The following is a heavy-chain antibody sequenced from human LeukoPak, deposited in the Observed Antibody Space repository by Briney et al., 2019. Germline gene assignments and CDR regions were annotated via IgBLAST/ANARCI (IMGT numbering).Heavy chain of an antibody. CDR1: GDSVSNAA. Sequence: SQTLSLTCAISGDSVSNAAWNWIRQSPSRGLEWLGRTYYRSNWYRVYPLSVQGRVTINPDTSKNQLSLQLNSVIPEDTAVYYCARDGQVVVVTAMYGMDVWGQGTTVTVSS. CDR2: TYYRSNWYR. CDR3: ARDGQVVVVTAMYGMDV. V-gene: IGHV6-1*01. D-gene: IGHD2-21*02. J-gene: IGHJ6*02.